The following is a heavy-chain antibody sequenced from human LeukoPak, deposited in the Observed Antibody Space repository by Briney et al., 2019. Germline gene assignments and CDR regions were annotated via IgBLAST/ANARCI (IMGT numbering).Heavy chain of an antibody. CDR3: ASLGVVPAAIDY. Sequence: SETLSLTCTVSGGSISSGGYFWSWIRQPAGKGLEWIGRIYTSGSTNYNPSLNSRVTISVDTSTNQFSLRLTSVTAADTAVYYCASLGVVPAAIDYWGQGTLVTVSS. CDR1: GGSISSGGYF. CDR2: IYTSGST. D-gene: IGHD2-2*01. J-gene: IGHJ4*02. V-gene: IGHV4-61*02.